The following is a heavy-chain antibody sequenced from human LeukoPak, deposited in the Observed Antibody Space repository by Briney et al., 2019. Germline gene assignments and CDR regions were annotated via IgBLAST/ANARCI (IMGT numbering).Heavy chain of an antibody. CDR3: ARVTIFGVARPNWFDP. V-gene: IGHV4-39*07. J-gene: IGHJ5*02. Sequence: SETLSLTCTVSGDSINSNNYYWGWIRQPPGKGLEWIGSIYDSGSTYYNPSLKSRVTISVDTSKNQFSLRLSSVTAADTAVYYCARVTIFGVARPNWFDPWGQGTLVTVSS. CDR2: IYDSGST. D-gene: IGHD3-3*01. CDR1: GDSINSNNYY.